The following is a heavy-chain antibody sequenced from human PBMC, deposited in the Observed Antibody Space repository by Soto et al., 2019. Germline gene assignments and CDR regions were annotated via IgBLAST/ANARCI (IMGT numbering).Heavy chain of an antibody. Sequence: QVQLVQSGAEVKKPGSSVKVSCKASGGTFSSYAISWVRQAPGQGLEWMGGIIPIFGTANYAQKFQGRVTSTADESTSTAYMELSSPRSEDTAVYYCARDRGAARTNESFQHWGQGTLVTVSS. D-gene: IGHD6-6*01. V-gene: IGHV1-69*12. J-gene: IGHJ1*01. CDR2: IIPIFGTA. CDR3: ARDRGAARTNESFQH. CDR1: GGTFSSYA.